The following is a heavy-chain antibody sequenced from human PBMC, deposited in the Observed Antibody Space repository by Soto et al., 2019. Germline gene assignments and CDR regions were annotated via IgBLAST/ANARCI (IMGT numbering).Heavy chain of an antibody. Sequence: PSETLSLTCTVSGASISRYYWSWVRQPPGKGLEWIGEIYHSGSTNYNPSLKSRVTISVDKSKNQFSLKLSSVTAADTAVYYCARVAVAGTRVDYWGQGTLVTVSS. D-gene: IGHD6-19*01. CDR3: ARVAVAGTRVDY. CDR1: GASISRYY. J-gene: IGHJ4*02. CDR2: IYHSGST. V-gene: IGHV4-4*02.